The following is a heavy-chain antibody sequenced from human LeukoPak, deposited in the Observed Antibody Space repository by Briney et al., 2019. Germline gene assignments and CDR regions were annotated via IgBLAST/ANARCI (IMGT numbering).Heavy chain of an antibody. J-gene: IGHJ3*02. CDR3: ARDPTPAVVVPAAIADAFDI. V-gene: IGHV4-34*01. D-gene: IGHD2-2*02. Sequence: SETLSLTXAVYGGSFCGYYWSWIRQPPGKGLEWIGEINHSGSTNYNPSLKSRVTISVDTSKNQFSLKLSSVTAADTAVYYCARDPTPAVVVPAAIADAFDIWGQGTWSPSLQ. CDR2: INHSGST. CDR1: GGSFCGYY.